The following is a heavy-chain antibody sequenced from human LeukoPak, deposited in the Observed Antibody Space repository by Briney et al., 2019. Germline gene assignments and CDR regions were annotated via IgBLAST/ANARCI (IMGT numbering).Heavy chain of an antibody. CDR3: ARSGYSYDSAVYWNFDL. CDR1: GGSISSYY. Sequence: PSATLSLTCTVSGGSISSYYWTWIRQPPGKGLEWIVYVSYSGTTKYNPSLKSRVTMSVDMSKNRLSLRLTSVTAADTAVYYCARSGYSYDSAVYWNFDLWGRGTLVTVSS. J-gene: IGHJ2*01. CDR2: VSYSGTT. D-gene: IGHD5-18*01. V-gene: IGHV4-59*01.